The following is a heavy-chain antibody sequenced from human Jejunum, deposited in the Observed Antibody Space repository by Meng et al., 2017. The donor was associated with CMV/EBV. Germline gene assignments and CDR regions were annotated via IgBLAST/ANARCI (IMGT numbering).Heavy chain of an antibody. CDR3: ARLQWAAFDF. V-gene: IGHV3-21*01. Sequence: CVVSGFTFSDYLINWIRQAPGKGLEWVSSISRSSTHKYYTDSVKGRFTISRDNAKNSLYLHMSGLRAEDTAVYYCARLQWAAFDFLGQGTLVTVSS. CDR1: GFTFSDYL. CDR2: ISRSSTHK. J-gene: IGHJ4*02. D-gene: IGHD4-11*01.